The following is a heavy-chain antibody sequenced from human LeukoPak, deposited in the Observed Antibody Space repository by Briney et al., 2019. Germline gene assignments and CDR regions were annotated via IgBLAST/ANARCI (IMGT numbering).Heavy chain of an antibody. CDR2: ISDDGAST. D-gene: IGHD2-15*01. CDR3: VKRVAVAAIGNWYFDL. Sequence: GGSLRLSCSASGFTFSTYGMHWVRQAPGKGLEYVSAISDDGASTYYADSVKGRFTISRDNSNNMLYLQMNSLRAEHTAVYHCVKRVAVAAIGNWYFDLWGRGTLVTVSS. CDR1: GFTFSTYG. J-gene: IGHJ2*01. V-gene: IGHV3-64D*06.